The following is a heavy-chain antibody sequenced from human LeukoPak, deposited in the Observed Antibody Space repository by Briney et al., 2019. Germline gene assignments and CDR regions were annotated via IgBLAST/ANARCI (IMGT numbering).Heavy chain of an antibody. CDR1: GFSFSNYG. CDR3: ARVLSWGDSSSWYYYYGMDV. V-gene: IGHV3-33*01. Sequence: PGGSLRLSCAASGFSFSNYGMHWVRQAPGKGLQWVTVISDDGSNQHYADSVKGRFTISRDNSKNTLYLQMNNLSAEDTAVYYCARVLSWGDSSSWYYYYGMDVWGQGTTVTVSS. CDR2: ISDDGSNQ. J-gene: IGHJ6*02. D-gene: IGHD6-13*01.